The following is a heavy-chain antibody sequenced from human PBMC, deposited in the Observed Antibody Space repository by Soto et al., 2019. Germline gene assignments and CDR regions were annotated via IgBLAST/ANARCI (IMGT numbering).Heavy chain of an antibody. J-gene: IGHJ4*02. V-gene: IGHV4-34*01. Sequence: PSETLSLTCAVYGDALSGYYWSWVRQPPGKGLEWVGEIHPFGTTHYNPSLNSRVTMSLDTSKNQLSLKLSSVTAADTAIYYCARGIDQYKIAWWGQGTLVTVSS. CDR1: GDALSGYY. CDR2: IHPFGTT. D-gene: IGHD1-1*01. CDR3: ARGIDQYKIAW.